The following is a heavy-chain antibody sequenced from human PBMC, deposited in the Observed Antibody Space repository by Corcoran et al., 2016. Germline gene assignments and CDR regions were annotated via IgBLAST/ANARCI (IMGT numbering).Heavy chain of an antibody. D-gene: IGHD4-17*01. J-gene: IGHJ6*02. CDR2: LIPIFGTA. CDR3: AVVVEYGDYSGMEV. CDR1: GGTFSSYA. V-gene: IGHV1-69*06. Sequence: QVQLVQSGAEVKKPGSSVKVSCKASGGTFSSYAISWVRQAPGQGLEWIGGLIPIFGTANYVQKFQGRVTLTADKSTSTAYMELSSLRSEDTAVFYWAVVVEYGDYSGMEVWGQGTTVTVS.